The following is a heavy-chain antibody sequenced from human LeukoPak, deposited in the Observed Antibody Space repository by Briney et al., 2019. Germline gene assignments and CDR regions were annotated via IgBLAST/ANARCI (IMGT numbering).Heavy chain of an antibody. Sequence: GGSLRLSCAASGFTFSSYAMSWVRQAPGKGLEWVSAISGSGGSTYYADSVKGRFTISRDNSKNTLYLQMNSLRAEDTAVYYCAKATNVDIVATNLGYWGQGTLVTVSS. J-gene: IGHJ4*02. CDR1: GFTFSSYA. CDR2: ISGSGGST. D-gene: IGHD5-12*01. CDR3: AKATNVDIVATNLGY. V-gene: IGHV3-23*01.